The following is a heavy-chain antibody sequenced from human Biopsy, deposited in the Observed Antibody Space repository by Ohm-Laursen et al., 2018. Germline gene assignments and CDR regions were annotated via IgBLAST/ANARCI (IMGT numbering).Heavy chain of an antibody. J-gene: IGHJ1*01. Sequence: ASVKVSCKASGYNFGNYYINWVRKVPGQGLEWLGVINPVAEATMYAQKFQDRITMTRDMSTNTVYMDLTSLTSEDTAVYYCATKLTGYFHHWGQGTLVIVSS. CDR2: INPVAEAT. D-gene: IGHD3-9*01. CDR1: GYNFGNYY. V-gene: IGHV1-46*01. CDR3: ATKLTGYFHH.